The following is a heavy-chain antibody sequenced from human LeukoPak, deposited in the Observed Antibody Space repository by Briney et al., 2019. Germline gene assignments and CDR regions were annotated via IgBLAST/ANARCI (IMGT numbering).Heavy chain of an antibody. Sequence: KASETLSLTCTVSGGSISSYYWSWIRQPPGKGLEWIGYIYYSGSTNYNPSLKSRVTISVDTSKNQFSLKLSSVTAADTAVYYCARHRSGWYGVDYWGQGTLVTVSS. CDR3: ARHRSGWYGVDY. CDR1: GGSISSYY. V-gene: IGHV4-59*08. CDR2: IYYSGST. J-gene: IGHJ4*02. D-gene: IGHD6-19*01.